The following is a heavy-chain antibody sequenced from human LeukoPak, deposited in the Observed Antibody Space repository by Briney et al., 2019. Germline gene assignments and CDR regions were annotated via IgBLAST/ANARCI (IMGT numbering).Heavy chain of an antibody. CDR2: MNPNSGNT. CDR3: ARGSLYDSSGYYVDY. D-gene: IGHD3-22*01. CDR1: GYTFTGYY. V-gene: IGHV1-8*03. J-gene: IGHJ4*02. Sequence: ASVKVSCKASGYTFTGYYMHWVRQAPGQGLEWMGWMNPNSGNTGYAQKFQGRVTITRNTSISTAYMELSSLRSEDTAVYYCARGSLYDSSGYYVDYWGQGTLVTVSS.